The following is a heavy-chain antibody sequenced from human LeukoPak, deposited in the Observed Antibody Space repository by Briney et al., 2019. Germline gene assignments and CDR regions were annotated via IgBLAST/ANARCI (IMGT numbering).Heavy chain of an antibody. D-gene: IGHD2-2*01. CDR3: AREGGWVVPAAIWFDP. CDR1: GYTFTSLD. Sequence: GASVKVSCKASGYTFTSLDINWVRQATGQGLEWMGWINTNTGNPTYAQGFTGRFVFSLDTSVSTAYLQISSLKAEDTAVYYCAREGGWVVPAAIWFDPWGQGTLVTVSS. CDR2: INTNTGNP. V-gene: IGHV7-4-1*02. J-gene: IGHJ5*02.